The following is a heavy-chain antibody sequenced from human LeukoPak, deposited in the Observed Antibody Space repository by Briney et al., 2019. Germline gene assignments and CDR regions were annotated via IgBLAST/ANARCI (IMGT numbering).Heavy chain of an antibody. CDR1: GFTFSHYW. CDR3: ARDHNVADV. V-gene: IGHV3-7*01. Sequence: GGSLRLYCVASGFTFSHYWMTWYRQAPGKGLEWVANLNQDGSIQAYGDSVRGRFTISRDNAKNSVYIKMNSLRVEDTAMYFCARDHNVADVWGRGTKVTVSS. CDR2: LNQDGSIQ. D-gene: IGHD2-8*01. J-gene: IGHJ3*01.